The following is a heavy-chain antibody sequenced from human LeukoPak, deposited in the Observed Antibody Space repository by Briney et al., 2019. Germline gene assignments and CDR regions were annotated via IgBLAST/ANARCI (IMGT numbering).Heavy chain of an antibody. J-gene: IGHJ5*02. Sequence: ASVKVSCKVSGHTLTELSMHWVRQAPGKGLEWMGGFDPEDGETIYAQKFQGRVTMTEDTSTDTAYMEVSSLRSEDTAVYYCALGGGLRGWFDPWGQGTLVTVSS. V-gene: IGHV1-24*01. CDR3: ALGGGLRGWFDP. CDR1: GHTLTELS. CDR2: FDPEDGET. D-gene: IGHD2-15*01.